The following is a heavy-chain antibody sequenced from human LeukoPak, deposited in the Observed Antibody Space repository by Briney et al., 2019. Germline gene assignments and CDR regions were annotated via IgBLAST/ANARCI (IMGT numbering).Heavy chain of an antibody. D-gene: IGHD2-2*01. CDR1: GGSFRGYY. V-gene: IGHV3-66*01. Sequence: PSETLSLTCAVYGGSFRGYYWSWVRQAPGKGLEWVSVIYSGGSTYYADSVKGRFTISRDNSKNTLYLQMNSLRAEDTAVYYCAREVVPAAYNYWGQGTLVTVSS. J-gene: IGHJ4*02. CDR3: AREVVPAAYNY. CDR2: IYSGGST.